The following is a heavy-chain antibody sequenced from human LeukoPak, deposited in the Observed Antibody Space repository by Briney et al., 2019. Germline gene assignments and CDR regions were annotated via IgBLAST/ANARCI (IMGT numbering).Heavy chain of an antibody. CDR2: IIPILGIA. D-gene: IGHD6-13*01. CDR3: ARAPSSSWLYFDY. V-gene: IGHV1-69*04. Sequence: GASVKVSCKASGGTFSRYAISWVRQAPGQGLEWMGRIIPILGIANYAQKFQGRVTITADKSTSTAYMELSSLRSEDTAVYYCARAPSSSWLYFDYWGQGTLVTVSS. J-gene: IGHJ4*02. CDR1: GGTFSRYA.